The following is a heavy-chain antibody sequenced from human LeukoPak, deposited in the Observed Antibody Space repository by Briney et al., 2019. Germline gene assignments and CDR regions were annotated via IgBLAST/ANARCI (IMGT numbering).Heavy chain of an antibody. D-gene: IGHD1-26*01. Sequence: SETLSLTCTLSGGSISRYYWSWLRQSPGKGLECIGYMYDTGSTNYNPSPQSRVTISVDTSKNQFSLKLSSVTAADTAVYYCARGRGIVGATTDYYFDYWGQGALVTVSS. J-gene: IGHJ4*02. CDR2: MYDTGST. CDR3: ARGRGIVGATTDYYFDY. V-gene: IGHV4-59*01. CDR1: GGSISRYY.